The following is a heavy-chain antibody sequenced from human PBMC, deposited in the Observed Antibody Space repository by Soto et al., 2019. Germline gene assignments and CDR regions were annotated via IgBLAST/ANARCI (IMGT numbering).Heavy chain of an antibody. CDR3: ARDRNSDSSGYYFDY. D-gene: IGHD3-22*01. CDR2: IYYSGST. V-gene: IGHV4-31*03. J-gene: IGHJ4*02. CDR1: GGSISSGGYY. Sequence: QVQLQESGPGLVKPSQTLSLTCTVSGGSISSGGYYWSWIRQHPGKGLEWIGYIYYSGSTYYNPSLKRRVTISVDTSKNQFSLKLSSVTAADTAVYYCARDRNSDSSGYYFDYWGQGTLVTVSS.